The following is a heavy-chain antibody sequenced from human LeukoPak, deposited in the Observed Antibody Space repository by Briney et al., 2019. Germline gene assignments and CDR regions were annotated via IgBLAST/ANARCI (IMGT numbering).Heavy chain of an antibody. J-gene: IGHJ5*02. Sequence: PGRSLRLSCAASGFTFSDYTMDWVRQSPGKGLEWVAIISSDGSNKYYADSVKGRFTISRDNSKNTLYLQMSSLRAEDTAVYYCARETLGWLDPWGQGTLVTVSS. CDR1: GFTFSDYT. V-gene: IGHV3-30-3*01. CDR2: ISSDGSNK. CDR3: ARETLGWLDP.